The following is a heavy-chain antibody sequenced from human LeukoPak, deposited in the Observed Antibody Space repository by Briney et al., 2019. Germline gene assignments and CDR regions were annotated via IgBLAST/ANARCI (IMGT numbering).Heavy chain of an antibody. Sequence: ASVKVSCKASGGTFSSYAISWVRQAPGQGLEWMGWINPNSGGTNYAQKFQGRVTMTRDTSISTAYMELSRLRSDDTAVYYCARNQYSSSSADAFDIWGQGTMVTVSS. D-gene: IGHD6-6*01. CDR2: INPNSGGT. CDR3: ARNQYSSSSADAFDI. CDR1: GGTFSSYA. V-gene: IGHV1-2*02. J-gene: IGHJ3*02.